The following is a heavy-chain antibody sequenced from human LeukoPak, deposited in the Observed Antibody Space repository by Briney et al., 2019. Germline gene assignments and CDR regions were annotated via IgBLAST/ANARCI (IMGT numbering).Heavy chain of an antibody. V-gene: IGHV3-30*02. CDR1: GFTFSSYS. D-gene: IGHD1-26*01. Sequence: GGSLRLSCAASGFTFSSYSMNWVRQAPGKGLEWVAFIRYDGSNKYYADSVKGRFTISRDNSKNTLYLQMNSLRAEDTAVYYCAKAGNGGSDWVAAFDFWGQGTMVTVSS. J-gene: IGHJ3*01. CDR3: AKAGNGGSDWVAAFDF. CDR2: IRYDGSNK.